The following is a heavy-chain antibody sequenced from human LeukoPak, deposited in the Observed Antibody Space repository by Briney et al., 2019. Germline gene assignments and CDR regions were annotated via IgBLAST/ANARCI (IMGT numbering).Heavy chain of an antibody. V-gene: IGHV1-2*04. CDR1: GYTFTGYY. CDR3: ARDTSRSANDDNWFDP. CDR2: INPNSGGT. D-gene: IGHD1-1*01. Sequence: ASVKVSCKASGYTFTGYYMHWVRQAPGQGLEWMGWINPNSGGTNYAQKFQGWVTMTRDTSISTAYMELSRLRSDDTAVYYCARDTSRSANDDNWFDPWGQGTLVTVSS. J-gene: IGHJ5*02.